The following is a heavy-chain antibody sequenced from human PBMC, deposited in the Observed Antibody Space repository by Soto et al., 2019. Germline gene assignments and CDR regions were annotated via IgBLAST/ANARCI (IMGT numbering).Heavy chain of an antibody. Sequence: PSETLSLTCTVSGGSISSSSYYWGWIRQPPGKGLEWIGSIYYSGSTYYNPSLKSRVTISVDTSKNQFSLKLSSVAAADTAVYYCARLSGWYFLGYYYYGMDVWGQGTTVTVSS. CDR3: ARLSGWYFLGYYYYGMDV. CDR1: GGSISSSSYY. CDR2: IYYSGST. V-gene: IGHV4-39*01. D-gene: IGHD6-19*01. J-gene: IGHJ6*02.